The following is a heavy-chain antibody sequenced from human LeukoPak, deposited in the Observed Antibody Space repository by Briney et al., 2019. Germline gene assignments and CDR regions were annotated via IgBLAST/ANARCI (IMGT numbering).Heavy chain of an antibody. V-gene: IGHV1-24*01. CDR3: AAGGLGYCSGGSCYHIDY. CDR2: FDPEDGET. CDR1: GYTLTELS. J-gene: IGHJ4*02. D-gene: IGHD2-15*01. Sequence: GASVKVSCKVSGYTLTELSMHWVRQAPGKGLEWMGGFDPEDGETIYAQKFQGRVTMTEDTSTDTAYMELSGLRSEDTAVYYCAAGGLGYCSGGSCYHIDYWGQGTLVTVSS.